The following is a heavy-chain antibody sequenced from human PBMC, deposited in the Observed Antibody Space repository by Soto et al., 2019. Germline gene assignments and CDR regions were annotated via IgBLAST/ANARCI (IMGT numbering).Heavy chain of an antibody. Sequence: SETLSLTCSLYSGSLSGYYWSWIRQPPGKGLEWIGEISPSGTTNYSPSLKSRVSISVDTSKNQFSLNLTSLTAADTAVYYCARAPKVSGSAQTRPDFWGQGSQVTVSS. J-gene: IGHJ4*02. CDR3: ARAPKVSGSAQTRPDF. V-gene: IGHV4-34*01. CDR1: SGSLSGYY. D-gene: IGHD6-6*01. CDR2: ISPSGTT.